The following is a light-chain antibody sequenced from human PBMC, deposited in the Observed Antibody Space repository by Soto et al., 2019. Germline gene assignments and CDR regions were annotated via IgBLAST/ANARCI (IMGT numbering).Light chain of an antibody. CDR2: GAS. V-gene: IGKV1-39*01. CDR3: QQSYSTPLT. J-gene: IGKJ4*01. CDR1: QNIDIY. Sequence: DIQMTQSPSSRSASVGERVNITCLASQNIDIYLHWYQQKPGTAPKLLIYGASSLQSGVPSRFSGSGSGTDFTLTIRSLQPEDFATYYCQQSYSTPLTFGGGTRWIS.